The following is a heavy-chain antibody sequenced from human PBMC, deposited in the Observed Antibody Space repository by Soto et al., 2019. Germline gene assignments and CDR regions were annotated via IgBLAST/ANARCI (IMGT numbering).Heavy chain of an antibody. D-gene: IGHD3-10*01. V-gene: IGHV4-38-2*01. J-gene: IGHJ3*02. CDR3: ARNLTMTRGGAFDI. Sequence: SETLSLTCAVSGYSITNGDYWGWIRQPPGKGLEWIASIYYSGSTYYSPSLKSRVTISVDTSKNQFSLKLTSVIAADTAFYYCARNLTMTRGGAFDIWGQGTMVT. CDR2: IYYSGST. CDR1: GYSITNGDY.